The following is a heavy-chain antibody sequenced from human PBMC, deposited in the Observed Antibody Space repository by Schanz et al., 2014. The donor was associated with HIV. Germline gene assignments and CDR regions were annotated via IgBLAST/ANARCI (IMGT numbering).Heavy chain of an antibody. Sequence: QVQLQESGPGLVKPSETLSLTCTVSGGSIISGDYYWTWIRQHPGKGLEWIGYIYYSGNTHYNPXLRGRPNISVDTSKNQFSLEVNSVTAADTAVYYCAREDVSNWSFDLWGRGTLVSVSS. D-gene: IGHD3-10*02. CDR1: GGSIISGDYY. CDR3: AREDVSNWSFDL. CDR2: IYYSGNT. J-gene: IGHJ2*01. V-gene: IGHV4-31*03.